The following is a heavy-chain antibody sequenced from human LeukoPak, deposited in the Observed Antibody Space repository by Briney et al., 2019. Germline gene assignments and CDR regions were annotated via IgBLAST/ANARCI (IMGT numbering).Heavy chain of an antibody. CDR1: GFTFSTYW. Sequence: GGSLRLSCAASGFTFSTYWMTWVRQAPGKGLEWVAIIKPDGSEKYYVDSVKGRFTISRDNAESSLFLQMNGPRPEDTAVSYCARGQYTDGLSYWGQGTLVTVSS. V-gene: IGHV3-7*03. D-gene: IGHD5-24*01. CDR2: IKPDGSEK. J-gene: IGHJ4*02. CDR3: ARGQYTDGLSY.